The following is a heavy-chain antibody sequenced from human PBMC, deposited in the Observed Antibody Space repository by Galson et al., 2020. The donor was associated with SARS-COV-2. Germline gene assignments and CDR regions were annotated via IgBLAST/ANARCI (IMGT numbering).Heavy chain of an antibody. CDR2: ISGTSPYA. CDR3: ARVECSGGSCYVAGSFDI. CDR1: GFTFNDYY. Sequence: GGSLRLSCAASGFTFNDYYMSWIRQAPGKGLEWVSFISGTSPYANYADSVTGRFTMSKDIAQKSVFLQMNSLKVEDTGLYYCARVECSGGSCYVAGSFDIWGQGTMVTVSS. J-gene: IGHJ3*02. V-gene: IGHV3-11*05. D-gene: IGHD2-15*01.